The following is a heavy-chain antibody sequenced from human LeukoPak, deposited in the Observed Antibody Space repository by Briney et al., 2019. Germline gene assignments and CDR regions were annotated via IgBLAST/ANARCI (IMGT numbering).Heavy chain of an antibody. J-gene: IGHJ6*02. Sequence: GESLKISCKGSGYSFTSYWIGWVRQMPGEGLEWMGIIYPGDSDTRYSPSFQAQVTISADKSISTAYLQWSSLKASDTAMYYCARVLGRDGYNLGFGHYYYGMDVWGQGTTVTVSS. CDR2: IYPGDSDT. CDR3: ARVLGRDGYNLGFGHYYYGMDV. CDR1: GYSFTSYW. V-gene: IGHV5-51*01. D-gene: IGHD5-24*01.